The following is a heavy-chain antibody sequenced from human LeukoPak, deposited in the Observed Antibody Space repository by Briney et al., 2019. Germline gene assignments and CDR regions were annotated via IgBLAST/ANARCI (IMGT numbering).Heavy chain of an antibody. Sequence: RASVKVSCKASGYTFTSYDINWVRQATGQGLEWMGWMNPNSGNTGYAQKFQGRVTMTRNTSISTAYMELSSLRSEDTAVYYCARWKRELGAFDIWGQGTMVTVSS. CDR3: ARWKRELGAFDI. CDR2: MNPNSGNT. D-gene: IGHD1-26*01. V-gene: IGHV1-8*01. J-gene: IGHJ3*02. CDR1: GYTFTSYD.